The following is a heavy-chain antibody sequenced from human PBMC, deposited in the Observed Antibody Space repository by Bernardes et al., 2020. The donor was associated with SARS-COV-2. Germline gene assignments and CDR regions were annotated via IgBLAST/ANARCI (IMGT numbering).Heavy chain of an antibody. CDR3: ATSGGSSGWYRANWFDP. V-gene: IGHV1-24*01. J-gene: IGHJ5*02. Sequence: ASLKDSCKVSGYTLTALYMHWVRQAPGKGLEWMGGFDPEDGETIYAQKFQGRVTMTEDTSTDTAYMELSSLRSEDTAVYYCATSGGSSGWYRANWFDPWGQGTLVTVSS. D-gene: IGHD6-19*01. CDR1: GYTLTALY. CDR2: FDPEDGET.